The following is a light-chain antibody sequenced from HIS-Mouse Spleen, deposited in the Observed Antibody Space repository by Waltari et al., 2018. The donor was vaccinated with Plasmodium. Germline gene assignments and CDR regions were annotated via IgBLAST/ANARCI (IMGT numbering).Light chain of an antibody. Sequence: EIVMTQSLATLSVSPGERATLSCRASQSVSSNLAWYQPKPGPAPRLLIYGASTRATGSPARFSGSGSGTGFTLTISSLQSEDFAVYYCQQYNNWSFTFGPGTKVDIK. CDR2: GAS. V-gene: IGKV3-15*01. CDR1: QSVSSN. J-gene: IGKJ3*01. CDR3: QQYNNWSFT.